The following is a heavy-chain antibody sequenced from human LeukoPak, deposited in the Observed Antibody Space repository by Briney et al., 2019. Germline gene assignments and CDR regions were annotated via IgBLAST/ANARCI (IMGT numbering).Heavy chain of an antibody. CDR3: AKDDNYIRFLS. CDR1: GFTFSSYW. CDR2: ISGSGGNT. Sequence: GGSLRLSCAASGFTFSSYWMHWVRQAPGKGLVWVSGISGSGGNTYYADSVKGRFTISRDNSKNTLYLQMNSLRAEDTAVYYCAKDDNYIRFLSWGQGTLVTVSS. D-gene: IGHD3-16*01. V-gene: IGHV3-23*01. J-gene: IGHJ5*02.